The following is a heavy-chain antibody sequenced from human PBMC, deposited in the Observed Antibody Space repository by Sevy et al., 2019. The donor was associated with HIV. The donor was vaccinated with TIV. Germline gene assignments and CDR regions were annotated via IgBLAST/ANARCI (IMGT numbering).Heavy chain of an antibody. J-gene: IGHJ4*02. CDR3: VRDGGTVTTPGYFDY. CDR2: IFHTGST. CDR1: GGSISSGAYS. D-gene: IGHD4-17*01. Sequence: SETLSLTCTVSGGSISSGAYSWNWIRQPPGKGLEWIGYIFHTGSTYYNPSLKSRDTVSVDRSKNQFSLKMTSVTAADTAVYYCVRDGGTVTTPGYFDYWGQGTLVTVSS. V-gene: IGHV4-30-2*01.